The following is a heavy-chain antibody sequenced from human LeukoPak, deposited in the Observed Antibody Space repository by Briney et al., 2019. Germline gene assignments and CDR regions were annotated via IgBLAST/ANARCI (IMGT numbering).Heavy chain of an antibody. V-gene: IGHV3-23*01. CDR1: GFTFSSYA. D-gene: IGHD5-18*01. Sequence: GGSLRLSCAASGFTFSSYAMSWVRQAPGKGLEWVSAISGSGGSTYHADSVKGRFTISRDNSKNTLYLQMNSLRAEDTAVYYCAKVGYSYGIMDVWGKGTTVTVSS. CDR2: ISGSGGST. CDR3: AKVGYSYGIMDV. J-gene: IGHJ6*03.